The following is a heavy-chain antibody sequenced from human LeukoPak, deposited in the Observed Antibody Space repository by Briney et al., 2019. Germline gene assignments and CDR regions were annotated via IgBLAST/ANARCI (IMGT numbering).Heavy chain of an antibody. D-gene: IGHD5-18*01. CDR3: AGFGPLSTWIQLVPFDY. Sequence: GASVKVSCKASGYTLTGYYMHWVRQAPGQGLEWMGWIHPNSGGTNYAQKFQGRVTMTRDTSISTAYMELSRLRSEDTAVYYCAGFGPLSTWIQLVPFDYWGQGTLVTVSS. CDR2: IHPNSGGT. V-gene: IGHV1-2*02. CDR1: GYTLTGYY. J-gene: IGHJ4*02.